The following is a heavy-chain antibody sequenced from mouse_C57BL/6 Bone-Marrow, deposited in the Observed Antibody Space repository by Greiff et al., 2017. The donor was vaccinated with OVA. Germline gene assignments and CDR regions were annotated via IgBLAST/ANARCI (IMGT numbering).Heavy chain of an antibody. CDR1: GYTFTSYW. Sequence: QVQLQQPGAELVMPGASVKLSCKASGYTFTSYWMHWVKQRPGQGLEWIGEIDPSDSYPNYHQKFKGKSTLTVDKSSSTASMQLSSLTSEDSAVYYCSSYRALFAYWGQGTLVTVSA. J-gene: IGHJ3*01. CDR3: SSYRALFAY. CDR2: IDPSDSYP. V-gene: IGHV1-69*01. D-gene: IGHD5-5*01.